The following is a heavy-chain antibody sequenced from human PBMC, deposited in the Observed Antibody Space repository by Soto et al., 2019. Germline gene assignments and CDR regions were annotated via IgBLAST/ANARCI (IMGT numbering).Heavy chain of an antibody. V-gene: IGHV4-34*01. Sequence: SETLSLTCAVYGGFLSESYWTWIRQPPGKGLEWIGEINHVGGTNYNPSLKSRVTMSVDTSQNQFSRRLISVTAADTAMYFCVRIRYQLPSSVLWLDPWGQGTPVTVSS. J-gene: IGHJ5*02. D-gene: IGHD3-16*01. CDR1: GGFLSESY. CDR3: VRIRYQLPSSVLWLDP. CDR2: INHVGGT.